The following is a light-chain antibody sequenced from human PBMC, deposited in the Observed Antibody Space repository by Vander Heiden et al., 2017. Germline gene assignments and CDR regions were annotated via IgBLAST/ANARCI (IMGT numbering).Light chain of an antibody. Sequence: DIHMTHSPPSLSASVGDRVTITCRASQSISSYLNWYQQKPGKAPKLLIYAASSLQSGVPSRFSGSGSGTDFTLTISSLQPEDFATYYCQQSYSTPWTFGQGTKVEIK. CDR3: QQSYSTPWT. V-gene: IGKV1-39*01. J-gene: IGKJ1*01. CDR1: QSISSY. CDR2: AAS.